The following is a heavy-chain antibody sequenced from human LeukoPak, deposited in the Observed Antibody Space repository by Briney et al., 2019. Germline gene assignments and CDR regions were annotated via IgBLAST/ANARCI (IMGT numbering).Heavy chain of an antibody. CDR2: ISYDGSNK. V-gene: IGHV3-30*04. Sequence: GGSLRLSCAASGFTFSSYAMHWVRQAPGKGLEWVAVISYDGSNKYYADSVKGRFTISRDNSKNTLYLQMNSLRAEDTAAYYCASGYGSGSYGAFDIWGQGTMVTVSS. D-gene: IGHD3-10*01. J-gene: IGHJ3*02. CDR3: ASGYGSGSYGAFDI. CDR1: GFTFSSYA.